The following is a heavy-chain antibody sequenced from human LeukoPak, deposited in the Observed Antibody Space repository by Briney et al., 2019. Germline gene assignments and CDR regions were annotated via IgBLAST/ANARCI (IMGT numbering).Heavy chain of an antibody. Sequence: GGSLRLSCAASRFTFSTYGMHWVRQAPGKGLEWVAFVRYDGSNKFYADSVKGRFTISRDNSKNTLYVQMNSLRAEDTAVYYCAKSDLAWELLLEVWGQGTLVTVSP. D-gene: IGHD1-26*01. CDR3: AKSDLAWELLLEV. J-gene: IGHJ4*02. CDR1: RFTFSTYG. V-gene: IGHV3-30*02. CDR2: VRYDGSNK.